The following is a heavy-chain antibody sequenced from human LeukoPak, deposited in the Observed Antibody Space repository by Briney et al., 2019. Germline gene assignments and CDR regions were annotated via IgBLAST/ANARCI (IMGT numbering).Heavy chain of an antibody. V-gene: IGHV1-2*06. Sequence: GASVKVSCKASGYTFTGYYMHWVRHAPGQGLEWMGRINPNSGGTNYEQKFQGRVTMTRDTSISTAYMELSRLRSDDTAVYYCAIPSSSWCSWWFEPWGQGTLVTVSS. CDR1: GYTFTGYY. D-gene: IGHD6-13*01. CDR2: INPNSGGT. CDR3: AIPSSSWCSWWFEP. J-gene: IGHJ5*02.